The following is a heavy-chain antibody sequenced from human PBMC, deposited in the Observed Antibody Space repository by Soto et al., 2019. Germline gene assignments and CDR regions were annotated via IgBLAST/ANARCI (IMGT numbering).Heavy chain of an antibody. CDR1: GFTFSNYA. D-gene: IGHD1-1*01. Sequence: PGGSLRLSCAAFGFTFSNYAMSWVRQAPGKGLEWVSGISGSGGTTFYADSVRGRFTISRDNSKNTLYLQMNSLRAEDTAVYYCAKDYVGTLPDAFALWGQGTMVTVSS. J-gene: IGHJ3*01. CDR2: ISGSGGTT. CDR3: AKDYVGTLPDAFAL. V-gene: IGHV3-23*01.